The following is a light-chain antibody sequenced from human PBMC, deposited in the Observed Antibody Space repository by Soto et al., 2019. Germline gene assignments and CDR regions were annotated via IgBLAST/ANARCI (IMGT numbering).Light chain of an antibody. CDR3: SSYAGSNNLVL. V-gene: IGLV2-8*01. CDR1: SSDVGRYNY. Sequence: QSVLTQPPSASGSPGQSVTISCTGTSSDVGRYNYVSWYQQHPGKAPKLIIYEVSKRLSGVPDRFSGSKSGNTASLTVSGLQADDEAVYHCSSYAGSNNLVLFGGGTKLTVL. J-gene: IGLJ2*01. CDR2: EVS.